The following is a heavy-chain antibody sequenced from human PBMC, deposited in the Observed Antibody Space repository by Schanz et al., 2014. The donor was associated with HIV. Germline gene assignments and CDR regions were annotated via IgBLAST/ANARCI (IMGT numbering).Heavy chain of an antibody. CDR1: GFTFSTYG. CDR3: ARVANWDYYGMDV. CDR2: ISYDGSNK. Sequence: VQLVESGGGVVQPGRSLRLSCAASGFTFSTYGMHWVRQGPGKGLEWEAFISYDGSNKYYADSVKGRFTISRDNSKNTLFLQMNSLRGEDTAVYYCARVANWDYYGMDVWGRGTTVTVSS. V-gene: IGHV3-30*03. J-gene: IGHJ6*02. D-gene: IGHD3-16*01.